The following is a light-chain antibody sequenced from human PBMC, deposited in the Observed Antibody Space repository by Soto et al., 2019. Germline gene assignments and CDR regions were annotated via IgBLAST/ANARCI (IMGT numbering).Light chain of an antibody. CDR3: QPLSAYPLT. CDR1: QGISSY. V-gene: IGKV1-9*01. CDR2: GAS. Sequence: DIQLTQFPSFLSASVGDRVTITCRASQGISSYLAWYQQKPGKAPKVLIYGASTLQSEVPSRFSGSASRTEFTLTISSLQPEDSATYCCQPLSAYPLTFGGGTKVEI. J-gene: IGKJ4*01.